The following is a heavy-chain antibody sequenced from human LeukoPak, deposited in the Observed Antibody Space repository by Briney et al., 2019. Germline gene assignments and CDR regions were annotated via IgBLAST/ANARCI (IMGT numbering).Heavy chain of an antibody. J-gene: IGHJ4*02. CDR3: ARGPFGYDSSGYYWYFDY. V-gene: IGHV4-30-4*01. CDR1: GGSISSGDYY. CDR2: IYYSGST. Sequence: SQTLSLTCTVSGGSISSGDYYWSWIRQPPGKGLEWIGYIYYSGSTYYNPSLKSRVTISVDTSKNQFSLKLSSVTAADTAVYYRARGPFGYDSSGYYWYFDYWGQGTLVTVSS. D-gene: IGHD3-22*01.